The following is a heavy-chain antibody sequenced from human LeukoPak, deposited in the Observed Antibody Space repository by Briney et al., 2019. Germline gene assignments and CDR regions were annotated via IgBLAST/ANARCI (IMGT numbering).Heavy chain of an antibody. CDR1: GFTFSDYY. V-gene: IGHV3-11*04. CDR3: ARDSDSSGYYGWFDP. Sequence: GGSLRLSCAASGFTFSDYYMSWIRQAPGKGLEWVSYISSSGSTIYYADSVKGRFTISRDNAKNSLYLQMNSLRAEDTAVYYCARDSDSSGYYGWFDPGAREPWSPSPQ. J-gene: IGHJ5*02. D-gene: IGHD3-22*01. CDR2: ISSSGSTI.